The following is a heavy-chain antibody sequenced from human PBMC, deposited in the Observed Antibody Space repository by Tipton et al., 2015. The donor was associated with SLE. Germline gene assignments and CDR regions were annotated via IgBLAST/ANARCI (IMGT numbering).Heavy chain of an antibody. V-gene: IGHV4-39*07. Sequence: TLSLTCTVSGDSISSSGFYWAWIRQPPGKGLEWVGTIYSSGSTYYNPSLKSRVTVSVDRTKNQFSLIVSSVTAADTAVYYCARAPPGNFWSVYYNGSPFGYRAQGTLVTVSP. CDR3: ARAPPGNFWSVYYNGSPFGY. CDR1: GDSISSSGFY. J-gene: IGHJ4*02. CDR2: IYSSGST. D-gene: IGHD3-3*01.